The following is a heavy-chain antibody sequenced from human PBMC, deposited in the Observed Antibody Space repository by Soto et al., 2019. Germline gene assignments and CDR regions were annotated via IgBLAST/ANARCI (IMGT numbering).Heavy chain of an antibody. CDR1: GFTFDDYA. CDR3: ANLPLYGSGFDC. CDR2: ISWNGAAT. V-gene: IGHV3-9*01. J-gene: IGHJ4*02. D-gene: IGHD3-10*01. Sequence: EAQLVESGGGLVQPGRSLRLSCVASGFTFDDYAIHWVRQAPGKGLEWVSGISWNGAATGYADSVKGRFTISRDNAKNSLCLLMSSLRTEDTAIYYCANLPLYGSGFDCWGQGTLVTVSS.